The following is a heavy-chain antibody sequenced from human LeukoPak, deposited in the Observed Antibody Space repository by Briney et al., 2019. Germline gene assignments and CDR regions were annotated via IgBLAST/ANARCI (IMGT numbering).Heavy chain of an antibody. V-gene: IGHV4-59*01. CDR2: IYYSGST. J-gene: IGHJ3*02. D-gene: IGHD3-22*01. Sequence: PSETLSLTCTVSGGSISSYYWSWIRQPPGKGLEWIGYIYYSGSTNYNPSLESRVTISVDTSKNQFSLKLSSVTAADTAVYYCARVRITMTTNDAFDIRGQGTMVTVSS. CDR1: GGSISSYY. CDR3: ARVRITMTTNDAFDI.